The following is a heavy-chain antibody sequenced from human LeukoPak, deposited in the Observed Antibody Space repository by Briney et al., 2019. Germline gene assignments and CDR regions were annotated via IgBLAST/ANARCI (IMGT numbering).Heavy chain of an antibody. V-gene: IGHV3-49*04. CDR2: IRSKAYGGTT. D-gene: IGHD3-3*01. Sequence: GGSLRLSCTASGFTFGDYAMSWVRQAPGKGLEWVGFIRSKAYGGTTEYAASVKGRFTISRDDSKSIAYLQMNSLKTEDTAVYYCTRAGYYDFWSGGYYYYHMDVWGKGTTVTVSS. CDR1: GFTFGDYA. J-gene: IGHJ6*03. CDR3: TRAGYYDFWSGGYYYYHMDV.